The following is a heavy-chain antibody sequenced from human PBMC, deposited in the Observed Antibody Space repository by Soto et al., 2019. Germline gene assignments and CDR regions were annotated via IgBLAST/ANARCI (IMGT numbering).Heavy chain of an antibody. CDR2: IYYSGST. J-gene: IGHJ5*02. V-gene: IGHV4-39*02. Sequence: SETLSLTCTVSGGSISSSSYYWGWIRQPPGKGLEWIGSIYYSGSTYYNPSLKSRVTISVDTSKNQFSLKLSSVTAADTAVYYCARELGQVGGNWFDPWGQGTLVTVSS. CDR1: GGSISSSSYY. CDR3: ARELGQVGGNWFDP. D-gene: IGHD1-26*01.